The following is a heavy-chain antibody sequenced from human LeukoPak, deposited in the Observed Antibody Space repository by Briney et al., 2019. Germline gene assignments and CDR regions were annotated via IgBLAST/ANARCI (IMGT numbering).Heavy chain of an antibody. Sequence: VASVKVSCKASGYTFTGYYIHWVRQAPGQGLEWMGWINPNSGGTNYAQKFQGRVTMTRDTSISTAYMELSRLRSDDTAVYYCARVGFRIAARKTDYYYYYMDAWGKGTTVTVSS. V-gene: IGHV1-2*02. D-gene: IGHD6-6*01. CDR1: GYTFTGYY. CDR3: ARVGFRIAARKTDYYYYYMDA. CDR2: INPNSGGT. J-gene: IGHJ6*03.